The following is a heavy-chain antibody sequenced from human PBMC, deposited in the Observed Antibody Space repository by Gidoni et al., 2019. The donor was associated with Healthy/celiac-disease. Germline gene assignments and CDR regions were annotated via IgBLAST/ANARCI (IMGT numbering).Heavy chain of an antibody. D-gene: IGHD4-17*01. CDR1: GYSFTSHW. CDR3: ARPSVGDYGDPDYFDY. J-gene: IGHJ4*02. CDR2: SYPGDSDT. V-gene: IGHV5-51*01. Sequence: EVQLVQSGAEVKKPGDSLKISCKGSGYSFTSHWIGWVRQMPGKGLEWMGISYPGDSDTRYSPSYQGQVTISADKSISTAYMQWSSLKASDTAMYYCARPSVGDYGDPDYFDYWGQGTLVTVSS.